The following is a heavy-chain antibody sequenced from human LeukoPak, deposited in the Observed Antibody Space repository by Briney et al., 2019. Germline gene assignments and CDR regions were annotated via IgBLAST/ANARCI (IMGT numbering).Heavy chain of an antibody. CDR3: ARDAVGTTSLLDV. Sequence: SETLSLTCTVSGGSISINNYYWGWIRQPPGKGLEWIASIYYTGTTYYNPSLKSRVTISVDTSKNQFSLKLSSVTAADTAVYYCARDAVGTTSLLDVWGQGTLDTVSS. CDR1: GGSISINNYY. D-gene: IGHD2-2*01. J-gene: IGHJ4*02. CDR2: IYYTGTT. V-gene: IGHV4-39*07.